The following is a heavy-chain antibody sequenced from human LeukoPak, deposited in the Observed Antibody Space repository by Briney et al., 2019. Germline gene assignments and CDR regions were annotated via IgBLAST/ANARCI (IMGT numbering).Heavy chain of an antibody. Sequence: SETLSLTCAVYGGSFSGYYWSWIRQPPGKGLGWIGEINHSGSTNYNPSLKSRVTISVDTSKNQFSLKLSSVTAADTAVYYCARLPRRGTLAVARASSYWGQGTLVTVSS. V-gene: IGHV4-34*01. CDR3: ARLPRRGTLAVARASSY. J-gene: IGHJ4*02. CDR1: GGSFSGYY. CDR2: INHSGST. D-gene: IGHD6-19*01.